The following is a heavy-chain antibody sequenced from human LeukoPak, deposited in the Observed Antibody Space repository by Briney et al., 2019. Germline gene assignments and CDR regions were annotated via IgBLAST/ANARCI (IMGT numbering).Heavy chain of an antibody. J-gene: IGHJ4*02. Sequence: ASVKVSCKASGYTFTGYYMHWVRQAPGQGLEWMGWINPNSGGTNYAQKFQGRVTMTRDTSISTAYMELSRLRSDDTAVYYCQAEDSSGYYSSRANNFDYWGQGTLVTVSS. D-gene: IGHD3-22*01. CDR3: QAEDSSGYYSSRANNFDY. CDR1: GYTFTGYY. CDR2: INPNSGGT. V-gene: IGHV1-2*02.